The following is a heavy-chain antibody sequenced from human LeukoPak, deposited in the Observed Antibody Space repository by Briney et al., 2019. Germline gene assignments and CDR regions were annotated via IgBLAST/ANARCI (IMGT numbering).Heavy chain of an antibody. Sequence: GGSLRLSCAASGFTFSSYAMSWVRQAPGKGLEWVSAISGSGGRTYYADSVKGRFTISRDNSKNTLYLQMNSLRAEDTAVYYCAKAGRSSGTNWFDPWGQGTLVTVSS. V-gene: IGHV3-23*01. J-gene: IGHJ5*02. CDR2: ISGSGGRT. CDR3: AKAGRSSGTNWFDP. CDR1: GFTFSSYA. D-gene: IGHD3-10*01.